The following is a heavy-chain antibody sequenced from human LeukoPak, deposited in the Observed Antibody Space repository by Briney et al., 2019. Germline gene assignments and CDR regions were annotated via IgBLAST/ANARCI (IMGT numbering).Heavy chain of an antibody. J-gene: IGHJ4*02. D-gene: IGHD3-9*01. CDR3: ARDLMGDNFDWLFYFDY. CDR1: GFTFSSYA. CDR2: ISYDGSNK. V-gene: IGHV3-30-3*01. Sequence: GGSLRLSCAASGFTFSSYAMHWVRQAPGKGLEWVAVISYDGSNKYYADSVKGRFTISRDNSKNTLYLQMNSLRAEDTAVYYCARDLMGDNFDWLFYFDYWGQGTLVTVSS.